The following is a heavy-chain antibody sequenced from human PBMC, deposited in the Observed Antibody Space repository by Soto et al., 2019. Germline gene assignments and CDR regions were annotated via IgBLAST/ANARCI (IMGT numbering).Heavy chain of an antibody. CDR2: IKTKVEGGTM. Sequence: EVQLVESGGGFVEPGGSLRLSCVGSGLTLSHAWMTWVRQAPGKGLVWVGRIKTKVEGGTMDYAAPVRGRFSVSREDSENTFDLHISSLHSEDTAIYYGDADLPGVSTNWGFDYWGKGTLVTVSS. D-gene: IGHD7-27*01. CDR3: DADLPGVSTNWGFDY. V-gene: IGHV3-15*07. J-gene: IGHJ4*02. CDR1: GLTLSHAW.